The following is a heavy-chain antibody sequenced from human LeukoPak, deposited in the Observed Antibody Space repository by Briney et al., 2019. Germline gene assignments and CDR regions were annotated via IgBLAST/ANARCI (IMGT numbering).Heavy chain of an antibody. CDR2: INPNSGGT. Sequence: ASVKVSCKASLYTFSVYYMHWVRQAPGQGLEWMGWINPNSGGTNYAQKFQGRVTMTRDTSISTAYMDVSRVRSDDTAVYYCASHTGGGARHFDYWGQGTLVTVSS. V-gene: IGHV1-2*02. CDR3: ASHTGGGARHFDY. CDR1: LYTFSVYY. D-gene: IGHD3-16*01. J-gene: IGHJ4*02.